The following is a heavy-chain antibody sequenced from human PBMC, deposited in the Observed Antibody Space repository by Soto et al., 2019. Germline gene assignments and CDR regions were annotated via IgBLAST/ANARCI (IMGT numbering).Heavy chain of an antibody. D-gene: IGHD4-17*01. CDR2: IYYSGST. Sequence: SETLSLTCTVSGGSISSYYWSWIRQPPGKGLEWIGYIYYSGSTNYNPSLKSRVTISVDTSKNQFSLKLSSVTAADTAVYYCARSSIENLLPYGPDYTDYRGDYFDYWGQGTLVTVSS. CDR1: GGSISSYY. CDR3: ARSSIENLLPYGPDYTDYRGDYFDY. J-gene: IGHJ4*02. V-gene: IGHV4-59*08.